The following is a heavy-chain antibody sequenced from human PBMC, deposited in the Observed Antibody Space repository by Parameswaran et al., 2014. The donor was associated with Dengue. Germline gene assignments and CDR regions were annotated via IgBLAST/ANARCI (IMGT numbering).Heavy chain of an antibody. CDR3: ARDVRPEGIAAGVTNRYFDL. V-gene: IGHV4-59*01. CDR2: IYYTGNT. J-gene: IGHJ2*01. D-gene: IGHD6-13*01. Sequence: WIRQPPGKGLEWIGYIYYTGNTNYNPSLKSRVTISVDMSKTQFSLRLSSVTTADTAVYYCARDVRPEGIAAGVTNRYFDLWGRGTLVTVSS.